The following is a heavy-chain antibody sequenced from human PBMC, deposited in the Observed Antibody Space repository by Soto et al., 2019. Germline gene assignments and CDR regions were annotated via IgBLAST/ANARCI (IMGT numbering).Heavy chain of an antibody. V-gene: IGHV3-73*01. J-gene: IGHJ4*02. D-gene: IGHD3-10*01. CDR3: TSPMYGSGGY. Sequence: EVQLVESGGGLVQPGGSLKLSCAASGFTFSGSAMHWVRQASGKGLEWVGRIRSKANSYATAYAASVKGRFTISRDDSKNTAYLQMNSLTTEDTAVYYCTSPMYGSGGYWGQGTLVTVSS. CDR1: GFTFSGSA. CDR2: IRSKANSYAT.